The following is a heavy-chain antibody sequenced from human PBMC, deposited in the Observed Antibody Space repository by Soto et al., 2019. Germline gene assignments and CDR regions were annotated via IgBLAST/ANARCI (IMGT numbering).Heavy chain of an antibody. V-gene: IGHV4-39*01. J-gene: IGHJ5*02. CDR2: IYYSGST. CDR1: GGSISSSSYY. Sequence: SETLSLTCTVSGGSISSSSYYWGWVRQPPGKGLEWIGSIYYSGSTYYNPSLKSRVTISVDTSKNQFSLKLSSVTAADTAVYYCARHVKFASSSHPNWFDPWGQGTLVTVSS. D-gene: IGHD6-6*01. CDR3: ARHVKFASSSHPNWFDP.